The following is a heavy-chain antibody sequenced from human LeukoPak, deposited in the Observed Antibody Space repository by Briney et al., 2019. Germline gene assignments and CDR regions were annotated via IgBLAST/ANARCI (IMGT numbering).Heavy chain of an antibody. V-gene: IGHV3-23*01. CDR2: ISGSGGST. J-gene: IGHJ3*02. CDR3: AKDSPYGDYVLVIFDI. CDR1: GFTFSNYA. D-gene: IGHD4-17*01. Sequence: PGRSLRLSCAASGFTFSNYAMSWVRQATGKGLEWVSAISGSGGSTYYADSVKGRFTISRDNSKNTLYLQMNSLRAEDTAVYYCAKDSPYGDYVLVIFDIWGQGTMVTVSS.